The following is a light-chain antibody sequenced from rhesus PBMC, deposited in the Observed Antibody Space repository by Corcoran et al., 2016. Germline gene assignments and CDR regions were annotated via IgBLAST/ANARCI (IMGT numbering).Light chain of an antibody. CDR1: QSLLASEDGNTY. CDR3: MQAIKFPWT. J-gene: IGKJ1*01. CDR2: EVS. Sequence: DIVMTQTPLSLPVTPGEPASISCRSSQSLLASEDGNTYLDWDLQKPGQSPHLLVYEVSNLASGVPDRVSGSGSDTDFTLKISWVDAEDVGVYYCMQAIKFPWTFGQGTKVEIK. V-gene: IGKV2-104*02.